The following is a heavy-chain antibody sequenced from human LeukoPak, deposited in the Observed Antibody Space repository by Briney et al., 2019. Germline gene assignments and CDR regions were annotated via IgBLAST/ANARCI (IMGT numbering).Heavy chain of an antibody. CDR2: IYHSEST. Sequence: SRTLSLTCAVSGGSISSGGYSWSWIRQPPGKGLEWIGYIYHSESTYYNPSLKSRVTISVDRSKNQFSLKLSSVTAADTAVYYCARDHYDFWSGYSYGMDVWGQGTTVTVSS. V-gene: IGHV4-30-2*01. CDR3: ARDHYDFWSGYSYGMDV. CDR1: GGSISSGGYS. D-gene: IGHD3-3*01. J-gene: IGHJ6*02.